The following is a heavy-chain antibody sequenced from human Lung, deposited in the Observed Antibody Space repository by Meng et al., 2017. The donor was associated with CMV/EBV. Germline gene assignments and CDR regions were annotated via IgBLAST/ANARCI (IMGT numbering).Heavy chain of an antibody. D-gene: IGHD6-19*01. CDR2: IYHSGGT. CDR3: ARDPYATGWAG. V-gene: IGHV4-4*02. J-gene: IGHJ4*02. Sequence: QRQGPGPGLVKPSGTLSLTCAVSGGSISISTWWSWVRQPPGKGLEWIGEIYHSGGTNYNPSLRGRVTISLDKSKDQFSLTLRSVTAADTAVYYCARDPYATGWAGWGQGTLVTVSS. CDR1: GGSISISTW.